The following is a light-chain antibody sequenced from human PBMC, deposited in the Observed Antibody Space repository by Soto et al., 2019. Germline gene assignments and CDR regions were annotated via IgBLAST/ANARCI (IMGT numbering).Light chain of an antibody. J-gene: IGLJ1*01. CDR3: SSYVGTNTYV. CDR1: SSDVGGYSY. V-gene: IGLV2-8*01. Sequence: QSALTQPASVSGSPGQSIAISCTGTSSDVGGYSYVSWYQQQPGKVPKRVIYEVSKRPSGVPDGFSGSKSGNTAALTVSGLQAEDEADYYCSSYVGTNTYVFGTGTKVTVL. CDR2: EVS.